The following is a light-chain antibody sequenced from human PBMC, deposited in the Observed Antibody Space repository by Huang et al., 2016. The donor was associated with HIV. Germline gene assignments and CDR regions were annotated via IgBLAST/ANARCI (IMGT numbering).Light chain of an antibody. V-gene: IGKV2-30*02. Sequence: VVMTQSPLSLPVTLGQPASISCRSSQSLVHSDGNTYLNWFQQRPGQSPRRQIYKVSNRDYGDPDRCSGSGSGTDFTLKISRVEAEEVGVYYCMQGTHWPPGTVGQGTKVEIK. CDR1: QSLVHSDGNTY. CDR3: MQGTHWPPGT. CDR2: KVS. J-gene: IGKJ1*01.